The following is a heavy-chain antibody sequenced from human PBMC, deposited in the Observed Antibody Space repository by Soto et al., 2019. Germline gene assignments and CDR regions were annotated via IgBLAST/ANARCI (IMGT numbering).Heavy chain of an antibody. D-gene: IGHD2-8*01. V-gene: IGHV4-39*01. Sequence: SETLSLTCTASGGSVSDCNYYWGWIRQSPGKGLEWIGSVYYRGRSYSKSPVESRVTISVDTSKTQFSLNLNSVTASDTAVYYCVSQRTSVLTQAYFDYWGPGALVTVS. J-gene: IGHJ4*02. CDR3: VSQRTSVLTQAYFDY. CDR2: VYYRGRS. CDR1: GGSVSDCNYY.